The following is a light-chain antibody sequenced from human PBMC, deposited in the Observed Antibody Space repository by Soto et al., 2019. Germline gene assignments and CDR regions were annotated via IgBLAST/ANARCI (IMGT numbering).Light chain of an antibody. CDR2: GAS. J-gene: IGKJ1*01. CDR1: QSLSSTY. V-gene: IGKV3-20*01. CDR3: QHYGTSLRT. Sequence: EIVLTQSPGTLSLSPGERATLSCRASQSLSSTYLAWYQQKPGQAPRLLIYGASSRATGIPDRFSRSGSGTDFALTISRLEPEDFAVYYCQHYGTSLRTFGQGTKVEIK.